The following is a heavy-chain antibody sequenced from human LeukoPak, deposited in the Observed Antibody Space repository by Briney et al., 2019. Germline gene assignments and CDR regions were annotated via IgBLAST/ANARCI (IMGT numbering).Heavy chain of an antibody. CDR2: ISGSGGST. Sequence: GGSLRLSCAASGFTFSSYAMSWVRQAPGKGLEWVSAISGSGGSTYYADSVKGRFTISRDNSKNTLYLQMNSLRAEDAAVYYCASNYDFWGGYFDYWGQGTLVTVSS. CDR1: GFTFSSYA. V-gene: IGHV3-23*01. J-gene: IGHJ4*02. D-gene: IGHD3-3*01. CDR3: ASNYDFWGGYFDY.